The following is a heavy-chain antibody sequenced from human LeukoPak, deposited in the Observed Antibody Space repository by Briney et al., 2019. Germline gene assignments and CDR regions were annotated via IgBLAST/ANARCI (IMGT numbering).Heavy chain of an antibody. CDR3: ARGTVWSRRAYCYGSGNDAFDI. J-gene: IGHJ3*02. CDR1: GGSISSGGYY. Sequence: SETLSLTCTVSGGSISSGGYYWSWIRQHPGKGLEWIGYIYYSGSTYYNPSLKGRVTISVDTSKNQFSLKLSSVTAADTAVYYCARGTVWSRRAYCYGSGNDAFDIWGQGTMVTVSS. V-gene: IGHV4-31*03. CDR2: IYYSGST. D-gene: IGHD5-18*01.